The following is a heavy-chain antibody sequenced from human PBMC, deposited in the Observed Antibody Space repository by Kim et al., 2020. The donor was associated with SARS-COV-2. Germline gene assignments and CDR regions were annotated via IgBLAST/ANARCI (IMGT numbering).Heavy chain of an antibody. CDR1: GYTFTGYY. J-gene: IGHJ4*02. CDR2: INPNNGGT. CDR3: ARGVGGYCGGDCSGY. V-gene: IGHV1-2*06. Sequence: ASVKVSCKASGYTFTGYYMHWVRQAPGQGLEWMGRINPNNGGTNYAQKFQGRVTMTRDTSISTAYMELSRLRSDDTAVYYCARGVGGYCGGDCSGYWGQGTLVTVSS. D-gene: IGHD2-21*02.